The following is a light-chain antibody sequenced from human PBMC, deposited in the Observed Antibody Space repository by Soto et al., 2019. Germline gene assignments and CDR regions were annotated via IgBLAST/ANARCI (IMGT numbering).Light chain of an antibody. CDR3: QQYNNWPWT. CDR2: GAS. CDR1: QSISDT. Sequence: EIVLTQSPATLSVSPGGRATLSCRASQSISDTLAWYQQRPGQAPRLLIYGASKRATGFPARFSGSGSGTDFTLTISSLQSEDFAVYYCQQYNNWPWTFGQGTKVDIK. V-gene: IGKV3-15*01. J-gene: IGKJ1*01.